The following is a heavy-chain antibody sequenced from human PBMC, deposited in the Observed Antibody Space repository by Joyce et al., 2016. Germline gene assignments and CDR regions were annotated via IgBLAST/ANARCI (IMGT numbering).Heavy chain of an antibody. V-gene: IGHV3-30*18. D-gene: IGHD3-10*01. CDR1: GFTFGNFG. CDR3: AKRPIIGGYGSGGMDV. Sequence: QVQLVESGGGVVQPGGSLRLSCVGYGFTFGNFGLHWVGQAPGKGLEWVAVVSYDGSDKFYEDSVKGRFTISRDNHKNTLYLQMNSLRAEDTAVYYCAKRPIIGGYGSGGMDVWGQGTKVTVSS. CDR2: VSYDGSDK. J-gene: IGHJ6*02.